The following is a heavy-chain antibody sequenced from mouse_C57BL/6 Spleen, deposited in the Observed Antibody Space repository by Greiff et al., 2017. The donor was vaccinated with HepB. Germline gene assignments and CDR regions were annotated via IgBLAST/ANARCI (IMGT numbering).Heavy chain of an antibody. CDR1: GYTFTSYW. D-gene: IGHD1-1*01. J-gene: IGHJ4*01. CDR3: ARSYYGSHYAMDY. CDR2: INPSNGGT. V-gene: IGHV1-53*01. Sequence: QVHVKQPGTELVKPGASVKLSCKASGYTFTSYWMHWVKQRPGQGLEWIGNINPSNGGTNYNEKFKSKATLTVDKSSSTAYMQLSSLTSEDSAVYYCARSYYGSHYAMDYWGQGTSVTVSS.